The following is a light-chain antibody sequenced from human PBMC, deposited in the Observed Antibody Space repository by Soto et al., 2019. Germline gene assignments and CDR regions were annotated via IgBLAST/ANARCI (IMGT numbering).Light chain of an antibody. Sequence: EIVMTQSPATLSVSPGERATLSCRASQSISSXVAXXQXXPXXXXXLXXXGASTRAIGIAARFSGSGAGTEFTLTISSLQSEDFAVYYCQQYENWPPLTFGGGNKVDIK. V-gene: IGKV3-15*01. CDR1: QSISSX. J-gene: IGKJ4*01. CDR3: QQYENWPPLT. CDR2: GAS.